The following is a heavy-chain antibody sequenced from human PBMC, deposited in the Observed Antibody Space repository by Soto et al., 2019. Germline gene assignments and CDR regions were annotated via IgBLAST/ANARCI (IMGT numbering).Heavy chain of an antibody. CDR3: ARGYGIAARAVNY. J-gene: IGHJ4*02. Sequence: QVQLQQWGAGLLKPSETLSLTCAVYGGSFSGYYWSWIRQPPGKGREWIGEINHSGSTNYNPSLKSRVTISVDTSKNQSSLKLSSVTAADTAVYYCARGYGIAARAVNYWGQGTLVTVSS. CDR1: GGSFSGYY. D-gene: IGHD6-6*01. CDR2: INHSGST. V-gene: IGHV4-34*01.